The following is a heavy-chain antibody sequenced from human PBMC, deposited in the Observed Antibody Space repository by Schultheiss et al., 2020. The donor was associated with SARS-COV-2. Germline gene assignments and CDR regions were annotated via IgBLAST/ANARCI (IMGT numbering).Heavy chain of an antibody. J-gene: IGHJ4*02. CDR2: INPNSGGT. D-gene: IGHD3-3*01. CDR3: ATTLGPYYDFWSGYYITRLGDY. CDR1: GYTFTSYG. V-gene: IGHV1-18*01. Sequence: ASVKVSCKASGYTFTSYGISWVRQAPGQGLEWMGWINPNSGGTNYAQKLQGRVTMTTDTSTSTAYMELRSLRSDDTAVYYCATTLGPYYDFWSGYYITRLGDYWGQGTLVTVSS.